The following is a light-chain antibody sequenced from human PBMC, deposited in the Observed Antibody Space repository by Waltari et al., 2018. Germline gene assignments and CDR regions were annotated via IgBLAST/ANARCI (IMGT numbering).Light chain of an antibody. CDR2: GAS. J-gene: IGKJ2*01. CDR1: QSVSSSS. CDR3: QQYGSSPYT. V-gene: IGKV3-20*01. Sequence: EIVLTPSPGTLSLSPGERATLSCRASQSVSSSSLAWYQQKPGQAPRLLIYGASSRATGIPDRFSGSGSGTDFTLTISRLEPEDFAVYYCQQYGSSPYTFGQGTKLEIK.